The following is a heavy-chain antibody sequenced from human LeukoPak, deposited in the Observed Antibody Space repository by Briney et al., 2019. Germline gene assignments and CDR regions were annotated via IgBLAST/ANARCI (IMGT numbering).Heavy chain of an antibody. D-gene: IGHD1-26*01. J-gene: IGHJ4*02. V-gene: IGHV3-64*01. CDR2: ISSNGGST. CDR1: GFTFSSYA. Sequence: PGGSLRLSCAASGFTFSSYAMHWVRQAPGKGLGYVSAISSNGGSTYYANSVKGRFTISRDNSKNTLYLQMGSLRAEDMAVYYCARAVEWDPPDYWGQGTLVTVSS. CDR3: ARAVEWDPPDY.